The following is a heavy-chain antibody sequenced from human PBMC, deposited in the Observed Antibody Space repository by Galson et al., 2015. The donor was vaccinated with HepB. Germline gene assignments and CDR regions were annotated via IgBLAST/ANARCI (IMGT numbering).Heavy chain of an antibody. V-gene: IGHV3-30*03. D-gene: IGHD2-15*01. CDR3: ARGGDIVVVVAATSSYQIDY. CDR1: GFTFSSYG. Sequence: SLRLSCAASGFTFSSYGMHWVRQAPGEGLEWVAVISYDGSNKYYADSVKGRFTISRDNSKNTLYLQMNSLRAEDTAVYYCARGGDIVVVVAATSSYQIDYWGQGTLVTVSS. J-gene: IGHJ4*02. CDR2: ISYDGSNK.